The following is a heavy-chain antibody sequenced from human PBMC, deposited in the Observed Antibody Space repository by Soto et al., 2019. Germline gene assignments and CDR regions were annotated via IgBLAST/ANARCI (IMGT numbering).Heavy chain of an antibody. Sequence: SETLSLTCTVSGGSISSSSYYWGWIRQPPGKGLEWIGSIYYSGSTYYNPSPKSRVTISVDTSKNQFSLKLSSVTAADTAVYYCARRINSNGVYYFDYWGQGTLVTVSS. CDR3: ARRINSNGVYYFDY. CDR2: IYYSGST. D-gene: IGHD4-4*01. J-gene: IGHJ4*02. V-gene: IGHV4-39*01. CDR1: GGSISSSSYY.